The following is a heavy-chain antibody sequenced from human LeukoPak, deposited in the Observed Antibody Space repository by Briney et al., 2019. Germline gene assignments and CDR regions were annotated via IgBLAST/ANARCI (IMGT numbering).Heavy chain of an antibody. CDR1: GYTFTSYD. V-gene: IGHV1-46*01. J-gene: IGHJ6*02. Sequence: GASVKVSCKASGYTFTSYDINWVRQATGQGLEWMGIINPSGGSTSYAQKFQGRVTMTRDTSTSTVYMELSSLRSEDTAVYYCARETWERYNWNDGDYYYGMDVWGQGTTVTVSS. D-gene: IGHD1-1*01. CDR2: INPSGGST. CDR3: ARETWERYNWNDGDYYYGMDV.